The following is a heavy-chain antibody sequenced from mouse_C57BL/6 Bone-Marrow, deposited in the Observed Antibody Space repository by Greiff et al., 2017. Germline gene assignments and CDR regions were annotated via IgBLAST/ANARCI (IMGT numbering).Heavy chain of an antibody. CDR2: IHPNSGST. Sequence: QVQLKQPGAELVKPGASVKLSCKASGYTFTSYWMHWVKQRPGQGLEWIGMIHPNSGSTNYNEKFKSKATLTVDKSSSTAYMQLSSLTSEDSAVYYGARYYSNYEAMDYWGRGTSVTVSS. CDR3: ARYYSNYEAMDY. J-gene: IGHJ4*01. V-gene: IGHV1-64*01. D-gene: IGHD2-5*01. CDR1: GYTFTSYW.